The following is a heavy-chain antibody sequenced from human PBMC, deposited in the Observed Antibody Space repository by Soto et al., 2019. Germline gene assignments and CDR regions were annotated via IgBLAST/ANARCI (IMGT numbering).Heavy chain of an antibody. V-gene: IGHV4-59*01. J-gene: IGHJ4*02. CDR3: ARGDLRWLAD. CDR2: IYYSGST. D-gene: IGHD6-19*01. CDR1: CLFIRCYF. Sequence: SETLSLTFTVGCLFIRCYFLNWIRQPRGKGLEWIGYIYYSGSTNYTPSLKSRVTISVDTSKNHFYLKLSSVTAAATAVYYCARGDLRWLADWGQGTLVTVSS.